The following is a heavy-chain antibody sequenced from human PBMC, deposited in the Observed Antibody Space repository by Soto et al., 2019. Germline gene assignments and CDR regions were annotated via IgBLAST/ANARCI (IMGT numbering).Heavy chain of an antibody. V-gene: IGHV3-23*01. CDR2: ISGSGGST. CDR3: VKGGGSWNYYYCYMDG. CDR1: GFTFSSYA. D-gene: IGHD2-15*01. Sequence: GGSLRLSCAASGFTFSSYAMSWVRQAPGKGLEWVSAISGSGGSTYYADSVKGRFTISRDNSKNTLYLQMNSLRAEDTAVYYCVKGGGSWNYYYCYMDGWGKGTTVTVSS. J-gene: IGHJ6*03.